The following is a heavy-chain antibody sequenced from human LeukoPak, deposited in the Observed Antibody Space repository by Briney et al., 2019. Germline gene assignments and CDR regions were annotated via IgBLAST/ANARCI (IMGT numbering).Heavy chain of an antibody. Sequence: GASVNDSCKASGYTFMGHYLHWVRQAPGQGLEWLGRINPNTGVPQYTENFQGRVTMTGDTSISTAYMELNGLRSDDTAIYYCAGTWIQLFTPDLDLWGQGTLVTVSS. CDR1: GYTFMGHY. D-gene: IGHD5-18*01. V-gene: IGHV1-2*06. J-gene: IGHJ5*02. CDR2: INPNTGVP. CDR3: AGTWIQLFTPDLDL.